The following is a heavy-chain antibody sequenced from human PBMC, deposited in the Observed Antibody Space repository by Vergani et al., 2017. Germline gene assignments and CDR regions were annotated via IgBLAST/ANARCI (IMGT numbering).Heavy chain of an antibody. CDR1: GFTFDDYA. J-gene: IGHJ6*03. V-gene: IGHV3-9*01. D-gene: IGHD5-18*01. Sequence: EVQLVESGGGLVQPGRSLRLSCAASGFTFDDYAMHWVRQAPGKGLEWVSGISWNSGSIGYADSVKGRFTISRDNAKNSLYLQMNSLRAEDTALYYCAREWEDDVDTAMVTGDGRAVGYYMDVWGKGTTVTVSS. CDR2: ISWNSGSI. CDR3: AREWEDDVDTAMVTGDGRAVGYYMDV.